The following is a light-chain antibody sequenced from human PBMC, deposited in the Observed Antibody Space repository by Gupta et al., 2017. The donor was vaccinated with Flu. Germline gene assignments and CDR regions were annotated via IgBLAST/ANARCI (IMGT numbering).Light chain of an antibody. Sequence: DIQITPPPSSLAASVGDRATITGQPSQSINNYVHWYQQKPGKAPNVLIYAASTLDRGVPARFSGGGSGTEFTLTISSLQPEDCATYYCQQYYRPGYNFGQGTKLEIK. V-gene: IGKV1-39*01. CDR3: QQYYRPGYN. CDR1: QSINNY. CDR2: AAS. J-gene: IGKJ2*01.